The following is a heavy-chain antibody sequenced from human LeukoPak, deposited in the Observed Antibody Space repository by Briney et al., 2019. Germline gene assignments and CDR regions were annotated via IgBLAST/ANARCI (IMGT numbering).Heavy chain of an antibody. Sequence: PGGSLRLSCAASGFTFNTYNMNWVRQAPGKGLEWVANIKQDGSEKYYVDSVKGRFTISRDNAKNSLYLQMNSLRAEDTAVYYCARDGTQWLRLLGYWGQGTLVTVSS. V-gene: IGHV3-7*01. CDR1: GFTFNTYN. CDR3: ARDGTQWLRLLGY. CDR2: IKQDGSEK. J-gene: IGHJ4*02. D-gene: IGHD5-12*01.